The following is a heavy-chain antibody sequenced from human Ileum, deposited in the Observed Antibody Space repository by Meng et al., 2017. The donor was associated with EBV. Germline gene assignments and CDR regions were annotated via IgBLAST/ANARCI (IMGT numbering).Heavy chain of an antibody. CDR2: NSSENYT. V-gene: IGHV3-30*03. J-gene: IGHJ4*02. CDR3: TRQGQDL. CDR1: GLTSSKQI. Sequence: QGKGVESGESVIQPGRSQRPSCVVSGLTSSKQIIHRIRQAPGEGLDWVAVNSSENYTYYSDSVKGRFTITRDNSANTVYLQMDNLGPQDTALYFCTRQGQDLWGQGTLVTVSS. D-gene: IGHD2-15*01.